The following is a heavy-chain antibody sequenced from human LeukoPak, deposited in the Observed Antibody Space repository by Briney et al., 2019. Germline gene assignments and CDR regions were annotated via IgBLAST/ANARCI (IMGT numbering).Heavy chain of an antibody. CDR3: ANGDCRGGRCSSGAY. J-gene: IGHJ4*02. D-gene: IGHD2-15*01. CDR1: GFTFSSYW. CDR2: INTDGSTT. Sequence: GGSLRLSCAASGFTFSSYWMHWVREAPGKGLVWVSRINTDGSTTNYADSVKGRFTISRDNSKSTLYLQMNSLRGEDTAVYYCANGDCRGGRCSSGAYWGQGTLVTVSS. V-gene: IGHV3-74*01.